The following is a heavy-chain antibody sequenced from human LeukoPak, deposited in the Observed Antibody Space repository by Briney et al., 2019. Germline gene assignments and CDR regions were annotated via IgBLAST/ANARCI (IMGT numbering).Heavy chain of an antibody. J-gene: IGHJ4*02. CDR2: IYSGGST. CDR3: AKDRDDYGYSYFDY. CDR1: GFTVSSNY. Sequence: GGSLRFSCAASGFTVSSNYMSWVRQAPGKGLEWVSVIYSGGSTYYADSVKGRFTISRDNSKNTLYLQMNSLRAEDTAVYYCAKDRDDYGYSYFDYWGQGTLVTVSS. V-gene: IGHV3-66*01. D-gene: IGHD4/OR15-4a*01.